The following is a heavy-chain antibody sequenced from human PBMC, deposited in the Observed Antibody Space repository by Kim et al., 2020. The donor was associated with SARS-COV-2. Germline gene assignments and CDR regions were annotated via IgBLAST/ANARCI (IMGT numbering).Heavy chain of an antibody. Sequence: GGSLRLSCAVSGFTFSSYWMSWVRQAPGKGLEWVANINEDGSEKYYVDSVKGRFTISRDNAKNSMYLQMNSLRAEDTAVYYCAREFGDSSGWYSGFDYWGQGTLVTVPS. CDR2: INEDGSEK. V-gene: IGHV3-7*03. CDR1: GFTFSSYW. D-gene: IGHD6-19*01. CDR3: AREFGDSSGWYSGFDY. J-gene: IGHJ4*02.